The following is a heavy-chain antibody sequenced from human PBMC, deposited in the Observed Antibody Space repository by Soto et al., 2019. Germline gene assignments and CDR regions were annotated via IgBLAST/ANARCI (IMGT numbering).Heavy chain of an antibody. D-gene: IGHD5-12*01. CDR3: ARVANIAATVWDY. V-gene: IGHV4-31*03. Sequence: PSETLSLTCTVSGGSISSGGYYWSWIRQHPGKGLEWIGYIYYSGSTYYNPSLKSRVTISVDTSKNQFSLKLSSVTAADTAVYYCARVANIAATVWDYWGQGTLVTVSS. J-gene: IGHJ4*02. CDR1: GGSISSGGYY. CDR2: IYYSGST.